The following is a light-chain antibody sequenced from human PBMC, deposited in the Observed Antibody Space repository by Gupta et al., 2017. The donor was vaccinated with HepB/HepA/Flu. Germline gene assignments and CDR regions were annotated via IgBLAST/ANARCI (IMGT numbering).Light chain of an antibody. CDR1: KLGDKY. CDR3: QAWDSSVVV. Sequence: SYELTPPPSVSVSPGQTASITCSGDKLGDKYACWYQQKPGQSPVLVIYQDSKRPSGSPERFSGSNSGNTATLTISGTQARDEADYYCQAWDSSVVVFGGGTKLTVL. V-gene: IGLV3-1*01. CDR2: QDS. J-gene: IGLJ2*01.